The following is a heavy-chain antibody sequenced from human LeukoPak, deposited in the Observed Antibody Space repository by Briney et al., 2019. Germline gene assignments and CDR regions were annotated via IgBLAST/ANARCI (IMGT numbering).Heavy chain of an antibody. CDR1: GFTFSNYW. Sequence: GGSLRLSCAASGFTFSNYWMSWVRQAPGKGLEWVANIKQDRSEKYYVDSVKGRFTISRDNAKNSLYLQMNSLRAEDTAVYYCAKDRCSNGIGCYYYYMDVWGKGTTVTISS. CDR2: IKQDRSEK. V-gene: IGHV3-7*01. CDR3: AKDRCSNGIGCYYYYMDV. J-gene: IGHJ6*03. D-gene: IGHD2-8*01.